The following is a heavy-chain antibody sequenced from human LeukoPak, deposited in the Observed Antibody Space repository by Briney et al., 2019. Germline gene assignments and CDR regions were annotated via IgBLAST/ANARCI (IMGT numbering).Heavy chain of an antibody. V-gene: IGHV3-7*01. D-gene: IGHD2-15*01. Sequence: GGSLRLSCAASGFTFSSYWMSWVRQAPGKGLEWVANIKQDGSEKYYVDSVKGRFTISRDNAKNSLYLQMNSLRAEDTAVYYCARVRCSGGSCYSYYFDYWGQGTLFTLSS. CDR1: GFTFSSYW. CDR2: IKQDGSEK. CDR3: ARVRCSGGSCYSYYFDY. J-gene: IGHJ4*02.